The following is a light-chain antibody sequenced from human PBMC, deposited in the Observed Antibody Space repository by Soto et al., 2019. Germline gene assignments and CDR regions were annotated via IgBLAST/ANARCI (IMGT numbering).Light chain of an antibody. V-gene: IGKV3-20*01. CDR3: QQYGGSPIT. J-gene: IGKJ5*01. Sequence: EIVLTQSPGTLSLSPWERATLSCMTSQSVTTRLAWYQHKPGQAPTLLMSGASNRASGVPVRFSGSGSGTDFTLTITRLEPEDFALYYCQQYGGSPITFGLGTRLEIK. CDR1: QSVTTR. CDR2: GAS.